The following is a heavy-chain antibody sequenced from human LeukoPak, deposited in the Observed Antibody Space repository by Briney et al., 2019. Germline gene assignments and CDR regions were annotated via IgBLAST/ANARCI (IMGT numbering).Heavy chain of an antibody. J-gene: IGHJ4*02. CDR3: LRGDRRDY. CDR1: RFTFNTYS. CDR2: IDSSGGYM. Sequence: GGSLRLSCEASRFTFNTYSMNWARQAPGKGLEWVSSIDSSGGYMFYADSVKGRFIISRDNAKDSLYLQMNSLRVEDTAVYYCLRGDRRDYWGQGTLVTVSS. V-gene: IGHV3-21*06.